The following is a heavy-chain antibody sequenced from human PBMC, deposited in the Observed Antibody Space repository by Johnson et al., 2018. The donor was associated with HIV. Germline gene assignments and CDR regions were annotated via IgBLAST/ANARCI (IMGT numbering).Heavy chain of an antibody. D-gene: IGHD3-10*01. J-gene: IGHJ3*02. CDR2: ISYDGSNK. Sequence: QVQLVESGGGVVQPGRSLRLSCAASGFTFSSYAMHWVRQAPGKGLEWVAVISYDGSNKYYADSVKGRFTISRDNSKNTLYLQRNSLRAEDTAVYYCARAFPMVRYDAFDIWGQGTMVTVSS. CDR3: ARAFPMVRYDAFDI. V-gene: IGHV3-30-3*01. CDR1: GFTFSSYA.